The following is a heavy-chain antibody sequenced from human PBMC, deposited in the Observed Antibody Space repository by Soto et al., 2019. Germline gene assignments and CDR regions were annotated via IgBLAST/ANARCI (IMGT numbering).Heavy chain of an antibody. V-gene: IGHV4-39*01. CDR1: GGSISSSSYY. D-gene: IGHD5-18*01. CDR2: IYYSGST. Sequence: SETLSLTCTVSGGSISSSSYYWGWIRQPPGKGPEWIGSIYYSGSTYYNPSLKSRVTISVDTSKNQFSLKLSSVTAADTAVYYCARQRDTVGYSYEATFDYWGQGTLVTVSS. J-gene: IGHJ4*02. CDR3: ARQRDTVGYSYEATFDY.